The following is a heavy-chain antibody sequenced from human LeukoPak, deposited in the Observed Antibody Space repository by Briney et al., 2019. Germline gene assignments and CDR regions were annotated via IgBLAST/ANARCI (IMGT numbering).Heavy chain of an antibody. V-gene: IGHV3-7*01. J-gene: IGHJ4*02. Sequence: GSLRLSCAASGFTFSSYWMSWARQAPGKGLEWVANIKQDGSEKYYVDSVKGRFTISRDNAKNSLYLQMISLRAEGTAVYYCVRGRDNWNFVGDYWGQGTLVTVSS. CDR2: IKQDGSEK. CDR1: GFTFSSYW. D-gene: IGHD1-7*01. CDR3: VRGRDNWNFVGDY.